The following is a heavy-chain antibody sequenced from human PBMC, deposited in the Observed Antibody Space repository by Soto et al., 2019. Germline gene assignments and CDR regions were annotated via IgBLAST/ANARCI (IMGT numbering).Heavy chain of an antibody. D-gene: IGHD3-3*01. J-gene: IGHJ6*02. Sequence: SETLSLTCTISGGSISSYYWSWIRQPPGKGLEWIGYIYYSGSTNYNPSLKSRVTISVDTSKNQFSLKLSSVTAADTAVYYCARDSPNYDFWSGYGPLHYYGMDVWGQGTTVTVSS. CDR3: ARDSPNYDFWSGYGPLHYYGMDV. CDR2: IYYSGST. V-gene: IGHV4-59*01. CDR1: GGSISSYY.